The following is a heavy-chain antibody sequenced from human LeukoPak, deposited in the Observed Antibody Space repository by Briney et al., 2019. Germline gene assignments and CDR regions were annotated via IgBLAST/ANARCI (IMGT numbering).Heavy chain of an antibody. CDR3: ARPLNPNDAFDI. D-gene: IGHD1-14*01. V-gene: IGHV3-33*08. CDR2: IWYDGSNK. CDR1: GFTFSSYG. Sequence: GGSLRLSCAASGFTFSSYGMHWVRQAPGKGLEWVAVIWYDGSNKYYADSVKGRFTISRDNSKNTLYLQMNSLRAEDTAVYYCARPLNPNDAFDIWGQGTMVTVSS. J-gene: IGHJ3*02.